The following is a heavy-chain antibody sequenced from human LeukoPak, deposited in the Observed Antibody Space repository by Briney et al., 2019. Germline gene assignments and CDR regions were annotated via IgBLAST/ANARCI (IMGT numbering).Heavy chain of an antibody. CDR1: GFTFSSYS. V-gene: IGHV3-23*01. D-gene: IGHD2-2*01. CDR2: ISATGCSR. J-gene: IGHJ4*02. CDR3: AEDASHGDSCYYFDY. Sequence: GGSLTLSCAASGFTFSSYSMKWVRQAPGRGLDWVSCISATGCSRDYADSVKGGFTISRDNSQNLLYLQMNSLRAEDTATYYCAEDASHGDSCYYFDYWGQGTLVTVYS.